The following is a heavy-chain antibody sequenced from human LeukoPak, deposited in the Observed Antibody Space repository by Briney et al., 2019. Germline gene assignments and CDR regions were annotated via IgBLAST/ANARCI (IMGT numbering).Heavy chain of an antibody. CDR3: AKDLHDYVWGSFDY. V-gene: IGHV3-9*01. CDR2: ISWNSGSI. Sequence: GGSLRLSCAASGFTFDDYAMHWVRQAPGKGLEWVSGISWNSGSIGYADSVKGRFTICRDNAKNSLYLQMNSLRAEDTALYYCAKDLHDYVWGSFDYWGQGTLVTVSS. CDR1: GFTFDDYA. D-gene: IGHD3-16*01. J-gene: IGHJ4*02.